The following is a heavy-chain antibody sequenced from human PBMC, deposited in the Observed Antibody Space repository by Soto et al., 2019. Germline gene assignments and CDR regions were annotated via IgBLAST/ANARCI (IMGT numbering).Heavy chain of an antibody. D-gene: IGHD1-26*01. CDR1: GYMFTGYY. V-gene: IGHV1-2*02. Sequence: ASVKVSCKASGYMFTGYYMQWVRQAPGQGPEWMGWVSPNNGGTKYAQKFQGRVSMARDTSISTVYMELRRLTFDDTAVYYCARVVRADRAYGMDVWGQGTTVTVSS. CDR3: ARVVRADRAYGMDV. CDR2: VSPNNGGT. J-gene: IGHJ6*02.